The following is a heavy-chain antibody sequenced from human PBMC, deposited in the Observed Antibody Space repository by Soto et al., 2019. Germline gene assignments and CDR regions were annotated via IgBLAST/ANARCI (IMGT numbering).Heavy chain of an antibody. Sequence: GGSLRLSCAASGFTFSSYAMSWVRQAPGKGLEWVSAISGSGGSTYYADSVKGRFTISRDNSKNTLYLQMNSLRADDTAVYYGAKSIKDFWSGYTNYYGMDGWGQGTTVTV. CDR3: AKSIKDFWSGYTNYYGMDG. J-gene: IGHJ6*02. CDR1: GFTFSSYA. D-gene: IGHD3-3*01. CDR2: ISGSGGST. V-gene: IGHV3-23*01.